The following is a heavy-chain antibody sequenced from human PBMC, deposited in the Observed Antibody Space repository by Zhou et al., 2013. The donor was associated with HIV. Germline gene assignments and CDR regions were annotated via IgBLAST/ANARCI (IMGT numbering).Heavy chain of an antibody. V-gene: IGHV1-18*01. CDR1: NYTFNNHG. Sequence: QVQLVQSGAEVKKPGASVKVSCKASNYTFNNHGIIWVRQAPGQGLEWMGWISGYNGNTKYAQKFQGRVTITRDTSASTAYMELSSLRSDDTAIYYCARDPLRYGFSGSAGYFDSWGQGTLVIVSS. J-gene: IGHJ4*02. CDR3: ARDPLRYGFSGSAGYFDS. CDR2: ISGYNGNT. D-gene: IGHD5-12*01.